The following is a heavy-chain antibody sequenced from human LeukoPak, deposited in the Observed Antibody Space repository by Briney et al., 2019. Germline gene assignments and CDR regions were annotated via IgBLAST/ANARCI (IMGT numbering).Heavy chain of an antibody. CDR1: GFIFSNYA. J-gene: IGHJ4*02. CDR3: ARDYWWNYDY. Sequence: QPGGSLRLSCVASGFIFSNYAMHWVRQAPGKGLEWVAVISKDGSDKYYPGSVRGRFTISRDNSKNTIYLQMDSLRAEDTAIYYCARDYWWNYDYWGQGTLVTVSS. CDR2: ISKDGSDK. D-gene: IGHD1-7*01. V-gene: IGHV3-30-3*01.